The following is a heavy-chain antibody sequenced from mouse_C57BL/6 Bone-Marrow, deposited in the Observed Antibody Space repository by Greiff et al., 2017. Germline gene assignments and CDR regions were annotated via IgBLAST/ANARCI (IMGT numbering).Heavy chain of an antibody. Sequence: VMLVESGAELARPGASVKLSCTASGYTFTSYGISWVKQSPGQGLEWIGEIYPRSGNTYYNEKFKGKATLTADKSSSTAYMELRSLTSEDSAVYCCAREFITTVVAAFDCWGQGTTLTVSS. D-gene: IGHD1-1*01. CDR1: GYTFTSYG. J-gene: IGHJ2*01. V-gene: IGHV1-81*01. CDR3: AREFITTVVAAFDC. CDR2: IYPRSGNT.